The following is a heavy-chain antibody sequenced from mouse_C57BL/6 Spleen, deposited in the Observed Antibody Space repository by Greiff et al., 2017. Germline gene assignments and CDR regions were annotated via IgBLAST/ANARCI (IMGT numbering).Heavy chain of an antibody. CDR3: ARWGGYGYFDY. Sequence: VQLQQSGPELVKPGASVKISCKASGYAFSSSWMNWVKQRPGKGLEWIGRIYPGDGDTNYNGKFKGKATLTADKSSSTAYMQLSSLTSEDSAVYFCARWGGYGYFDYLLQGTTLTVSS. CDR2: IYPGDGDT. J-gene: IGHJ2*01. V-gene: IGHV1-82*01. D-gene: IGHD2-2*01. CDR1: GYAFSSSW.